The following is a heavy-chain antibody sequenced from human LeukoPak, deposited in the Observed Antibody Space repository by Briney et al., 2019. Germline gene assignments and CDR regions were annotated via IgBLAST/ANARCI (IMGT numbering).Heavy chain of an antibody. Sequence: GGSLRLSCAASGFTFSSYGMHWVRQAPGKGLEWVAVISYDGSNKYYADSVKGRFTISRDNSKNTLYLQMNSLRAEDTAVYYCAKDILITGTGDYWGQGTLVTVSS. CDR1: GFTFSSYG. D-gene: IGHD1-7*01. V-gene: IGHV3-30*18. CDR2: ISYDGSNK. CDR3: AKDILITGTGDY. J-gene: IGHJ4*02.